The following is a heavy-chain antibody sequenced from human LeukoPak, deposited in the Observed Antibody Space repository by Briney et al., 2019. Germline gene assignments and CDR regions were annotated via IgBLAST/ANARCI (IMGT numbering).Heavy chain of an antibody. J-gene: IGHJ6*02. D-gene: IGHD2-2*03. CDR3: ARAGYCSSTSCQWVPLV. Sequence: PSETLSLTCIVSGGSMKNYYWIWIRQSPGKGLEWIGYIYYSGSTNYNPSLKSRVTISVDTSKNQFALKLSSVTAADTAVYYCARAGYCSSTSCQWVPLVWGQGTTVTVSS. CDR1: GGSMKNYY. CDR2: IYYSGST. V-gene: IGHV4-59*01.